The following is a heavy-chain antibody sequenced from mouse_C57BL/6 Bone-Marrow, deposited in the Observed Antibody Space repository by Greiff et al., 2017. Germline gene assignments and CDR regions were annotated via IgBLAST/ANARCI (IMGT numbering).Heavy chain of an antibody. CDR1: SYTFTDYA. CDR2: ISTYYGDA. J-gene: IGHJ3*01. V-gene: IGHV1-67*01. Sequence: VQLQQSGPELVRPGVSVKISCKGSSYTFTDYAMHWVKQSHAKSLEWIGVISTYYGDASYNQKFKDKATMTVDKSSSTAYMELAILTSEDSAVYYCSLIYYGNYKDAYWGQGTLVTVSA. CDR3: SLIYYGNYKDAY. D-gene: IGHD2-1*01.